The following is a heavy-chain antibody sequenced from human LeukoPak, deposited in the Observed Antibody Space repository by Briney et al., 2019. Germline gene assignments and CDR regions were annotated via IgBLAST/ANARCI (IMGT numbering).Heavy chain of an antibody. Sequence: ASVKVSCKASGYTFTGYYIHWVRQAPGQGLEWMGCIKPNNGDTTSAQNFQGRVTLTRDTSISTAYMELSSLRPDDTAVYFCARAGSGLVARLWGQGTLVTVSS. D-gene: IGHD6-6*01. J-gene: IGHJ4*02. CDR2: IKPNNGDT. CDR1: GYTFTGYY. V-gene: IGHV1-2*02. CDR3: ARAGSGLVARL.